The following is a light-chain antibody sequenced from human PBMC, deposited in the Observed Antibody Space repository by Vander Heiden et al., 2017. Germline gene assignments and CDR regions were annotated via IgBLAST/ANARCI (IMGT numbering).Light chain of an antibody. CDR2: AAS. CDR3: QQSDSTPLT. J-gene: IGKJ4*01. V-gene: IGKV1-39*01. CDR1: QSISSY. Sequence: DIQMTQSPSSLSASVGDRVTITCQASQSISSYLNWYQQKPGKAPKLLIYAASSLQSGVPSRFSDSGSGTDFTLTISRLQPEDFATYYCQQSDSTPLTFGGGTKVEIK.